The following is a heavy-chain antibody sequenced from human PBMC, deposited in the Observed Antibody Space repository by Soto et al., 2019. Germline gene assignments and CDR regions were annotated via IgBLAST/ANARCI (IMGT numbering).Heavy chain of an antibody. J-gene: IGHJ6*02. CDR1: GFTFSSYA. D-gene: IGHD3-3*01. V-gene: IGHV3-30-3*01. CDR3: ARDREIFGVVTLGGDYYGMDV. CDR2: ISYDGSNK. Sequence: QVQLVESGGGVVQPGRSLRLSCAASGFTFSSYAMHWVRQAPGKGLEWVAVISYDGSNKYYADSVKGRLTISRDNSKNTLYLQMNSMRAEDTAVYYCARDREIFGVVTLGGDYYGMDVWGQGTTVTVSS.